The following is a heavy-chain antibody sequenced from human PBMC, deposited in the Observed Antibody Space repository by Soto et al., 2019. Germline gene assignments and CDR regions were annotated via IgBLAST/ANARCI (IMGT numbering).Heavy chain of an antibody. J-gene: IGHJ6*03. CDR2: IYSGGST. CDR3: ARERAAACAYYYYYMDV. CDR1: GFTVSSNY. V-gene: IGHV3-66*02. D-gene: IGHD6-13*01. Sequence: GGSLRLSCAASGFTVSSNYMSWVRQAPGKGLEWVSVIYSGGSTYYADSVKGRFTIARANSKNTLYLQMNSMRAEDTAVSYCARERAAACAYYYYYMDVWGKGTTVTVSS.